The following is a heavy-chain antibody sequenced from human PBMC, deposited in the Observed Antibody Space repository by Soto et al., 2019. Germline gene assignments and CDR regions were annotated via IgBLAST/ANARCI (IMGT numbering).Heavy chain of an antibody. D-gene: IGHD6-13*01. V-gene: IGHV5-10-1*01. CDR1: GYSFTSYW. Sequence: GESLKISCKGSGYSFTSYWISWVRQMPGKGLEWMGRIDPSDSYTNYSPSFQGHVTISADKSISTAYLQWSSLKASDTAMYYCARLTRIAAPGRRYYGMDVWGQGTTVTVSS. J-gene: IGHJ6*02. CDR3: ARLTRIAAPGRRYYGMDV. CDR2: IDPSDSYT.